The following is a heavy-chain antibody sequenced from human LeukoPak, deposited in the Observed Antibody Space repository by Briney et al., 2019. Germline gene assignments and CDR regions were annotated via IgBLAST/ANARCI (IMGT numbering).Heavy chain of an antibody. Sequence: SETLSLTCTVSGGSISSYYWSWIRQPAGKGLEWIGRIDSCGSASYNPSLKSRVTMSVATSKNQFSLKLSSVTAADTAVYYCARMGEYNFWSGYHTYYYMDVWGKGTTVTVSS. J-gene: IGHJ6*03. CDR2: IDSCGSA. CDR1: GGSISSYY. V-gene: IGHV4-4*07. CDR3: ARMGEYNFWSGYHTYYYMDV. D-gene: IGHD3-3*01.